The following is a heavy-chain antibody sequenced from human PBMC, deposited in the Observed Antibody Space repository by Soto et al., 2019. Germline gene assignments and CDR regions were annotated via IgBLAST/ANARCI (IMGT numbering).Heavy chain of an antibody. CDR3: AHLGYCSSTSCSPSLHAVFDI. CDR2: ISSSSSTI. CDR1: GFTFSSYS. Sequence: PGGSLRLSCAASGFTFSSYSMNWVRQAPGKGLEWVSYISSSSSTIYYADSVKGRFTISRDNSKNSLYLQMNSLRAEDTAVYYSAHLGYCSSTSCSPSLHAVFDIWGQGTMVTVSS. V-gene: IGHV3-48*01. J-gene: IGHJ3*02. D-gene: IGHD2-2*01.